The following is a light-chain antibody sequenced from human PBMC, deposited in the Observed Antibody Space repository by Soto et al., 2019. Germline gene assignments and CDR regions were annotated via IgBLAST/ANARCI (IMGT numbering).Light chain of an antibody. Sequence: EIVLTQSPGTLSLSPGGRATLSCRASQSVSSYLAWYQQKPGQAPRLLIYDASNRATGIPARFSGSGSGTDFTLTISSLEPEDFAVYYCQQYGNSPRTFGQGTKVDIK. CDR3: QQYGNSPRT. CDR1: QSVSSY. V-gene: IGKV3-11*01. J-gene: IGKJ1*01. CDR2: DAS.